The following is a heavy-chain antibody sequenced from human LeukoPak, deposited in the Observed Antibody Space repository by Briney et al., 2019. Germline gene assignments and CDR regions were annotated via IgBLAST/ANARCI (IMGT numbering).Heavy chain of an antibody. D-gene: IGHD4-23*01. J-gene: IGHJ4*02. CDR2: IYHSGNT. CDR3: GRYGGNSGAIDY. V-gene: IGHV4-38-2*02. Sequence: SETLSLTCTVSGYSISSGYYWGWIRPPPGKGLEWIGSIYHSGNTYYNPSLKSRVTISVDTSKNQFSLKLSSVTAADTAVYYCGRYGGNSGAIDYWGQGTLVTVSS. CDR1: GYSISSGYY.